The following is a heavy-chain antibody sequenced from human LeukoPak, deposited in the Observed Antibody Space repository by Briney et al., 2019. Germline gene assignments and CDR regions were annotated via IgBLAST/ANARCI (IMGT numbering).Heavy chain of an antibody. CDR1: GFTFSSYW. D-gene: IGHD3-10*01. CDR3: ARDRMILWFGELPQRDY. V-gene: IGHV3-7*01. Sequence: GGSLRLSCAASGFTFSSYWMSWVRQAPGKGLEWVANIKQDGSEKYYVDSVKGRFTISRDNAKNSLYLQMNSLRAEDTAVYYCARDRMILWFGELPQRDYWGQGTLVTVSS. J-gene: IGHJ4*02. CDR2: IKQDGSEK.